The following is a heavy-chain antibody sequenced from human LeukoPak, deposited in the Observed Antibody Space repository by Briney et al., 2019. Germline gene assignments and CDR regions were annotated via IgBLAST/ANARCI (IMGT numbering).Heavy chain of an antibody. Sequence: SETLSLTCTVSGGSISGYYWNWVRQPADRGLEWIGRLYRSGDTYYNPSLKSRLTMSVDTSKNQFSLKLRSVTAADTAVYYCARGSSGSTKRYYFDSWGQGALVTVPS. V-gene: IGHV4-4*07. D-gene: IGHD6-19*01. CDR1: GGSISGYY. CDR2: LYRSGDT. J-gene: IGHJ4*02. CDR3: ARGSSGSTKRYYFDS.